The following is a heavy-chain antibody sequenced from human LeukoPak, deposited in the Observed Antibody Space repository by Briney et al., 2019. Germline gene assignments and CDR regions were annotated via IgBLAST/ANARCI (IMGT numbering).Heavy chain of an antibody. Sequence: GGSLRLSCAASGFTFRFYWMSWVRQAPGKGLEWVANIKQDGSEKYYVDSVVGRFIVSRDNAKNSLYLQMNSLRAEDTAVYYCARDRGAARPNDYWGQGTLVTVSS. V-gene: IGHV3-7*03. J-gene: IGHJ4*02. CDR3: ARDRGAARPNDY. D-gene: IGHD6-6*01. CDR2: IKQDGSEK. CDR1: GFTFRFYW.